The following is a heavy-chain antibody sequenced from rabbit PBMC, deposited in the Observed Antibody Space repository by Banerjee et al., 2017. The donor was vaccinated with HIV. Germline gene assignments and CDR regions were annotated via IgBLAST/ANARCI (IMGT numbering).Heavy chain of an antibody. V-gene: IGHV1S40*01. CDR3: ARGDTGSRHSPFNL. J-gene: IGHJ4*01. D-gene: IGHD1-1*01. CDR1: GADFSSGYW. CDR2: IAGGSSGSA. Sequence: QSLEESGGDLVKPGASLTLTCTASGADFSSGYWICWVRQAPGKGLEWIGCIAGGSSGSAHYANWAKGRFTISKTSSTTVTLRTTSLTAADTATYFCARGDTGSRHSPFNLWGQGTLVTVS.